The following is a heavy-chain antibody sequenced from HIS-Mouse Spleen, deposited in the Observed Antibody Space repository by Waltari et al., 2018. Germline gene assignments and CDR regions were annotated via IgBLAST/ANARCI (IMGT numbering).Heavy chain of an antibody. CDR1: GGSFSGYY. V-gene: IGHV4-34*01. J-gene: IGHJ4*02. CDR3: ARRGGWYFDY. D-gene: IGHD3-10*01. CDR2: INHIGST. Sequence: QVQLQQWGAGLLKPSETLSPTCAVYGGSFSGYYWSWIRQAPGKGLEWIGEINHIGSTNYNPSLRRLVTISVDTSKNQFSLKLSSVTAADSAVYYCARRGGWYFDYWGQGTLVTVSA.